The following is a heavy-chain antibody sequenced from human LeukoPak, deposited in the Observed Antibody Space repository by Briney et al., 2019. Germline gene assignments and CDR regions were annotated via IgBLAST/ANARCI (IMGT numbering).Heavy chain of an antibody. Sequence: GGSLRLSCTASGFTLSNHYMTWIRQAPGKGLEYLSYLSQTGSDIFYADSVKGRFSVSRDNAKNSLYLQMNSLRAEDTAVYYCARDKGSPWFGESNWFDPWGQGTLVTVSS. D-gene: IGHD3-10*01. CDR3: ARDKGSPWFGESNWFDP. CDR2: LSQTGSDI. J-gene: IGHJ5*02. CDR1: GFTLSNHY. V-gene: IGHV3-11*04.